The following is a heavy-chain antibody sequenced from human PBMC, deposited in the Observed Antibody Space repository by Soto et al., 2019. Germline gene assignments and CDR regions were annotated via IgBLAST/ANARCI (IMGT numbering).Heavy chain of an antibody. V-gene: IGHV3-7*01. CDR3: AWGLSVGAIPRWFDP. CDR2: IKQDGSEK. Sequence: PGGSLRLSCAASGFTFSSYWMSWVRQAPGKGLEWVANIKQDGSEKYYVDSVKGRFTISRDNAKNSLYLQMNSLRAEDAAVYYCAWGLSVGAIPRWFDPWDKTTLGTGSS. J-gene: IGHJ5*02. CDR1: GFTFSSYW. D-gene: IGHD2-2*02.